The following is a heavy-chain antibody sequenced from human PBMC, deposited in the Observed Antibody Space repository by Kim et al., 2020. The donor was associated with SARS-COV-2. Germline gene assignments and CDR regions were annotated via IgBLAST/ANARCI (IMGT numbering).Heavy chain of an antibody. J-gene: IGHJ4*02. D-gene: IGHD2-21*02. Sequence: LKSRVTISVDTSKNQFSLKLSSVTAADTAVYYCARGNPTIVVVTAIAFDYWGQGTLVTVSS. CDR3: ARGNPTIVVVTAIAFDY. V-gene: IGHV4-34*01.